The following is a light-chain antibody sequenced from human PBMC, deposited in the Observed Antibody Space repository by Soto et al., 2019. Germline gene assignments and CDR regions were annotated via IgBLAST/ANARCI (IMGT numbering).Light chain of an antibody. Sequence: DIQMTQSTSSLFASVGDRVTITCQATQDINIYLNWYQQKPGKAPNLLIYDASNLEIGVPSRFSGSGPGTHFTFTISSLQTEDIGTYYCQQYDILPITFGRGTRLEI. CDR1: QDINIY. CDR3: QQYDILPIT. V-gene: IGKV1-33*01. J-gene: IGKJ5*01. CDR2: DAS.